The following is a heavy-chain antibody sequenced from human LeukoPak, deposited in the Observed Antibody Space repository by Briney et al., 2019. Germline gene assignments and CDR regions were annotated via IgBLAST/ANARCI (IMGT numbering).Heavy chain of an antibody. CDR2: ISYDGSSK. CDR3: AKVLSAGIGGTVAFDF. CDR1: GFTFSSYG. V-gene: IGHV3-30*18. J-gene: IGHJ3*01. D-gene: IGHD4-23*01. Sequence: GRSLRLSCAASGFTFSSYGMHWVRQAPGKGLEWVAVISYDGSSKYYADSVKGRFTISRDNSKNTLYLQMNSLRAEDTAVYYCAKVLSAGIGGTVAFDFWGQGTMVTVSS.